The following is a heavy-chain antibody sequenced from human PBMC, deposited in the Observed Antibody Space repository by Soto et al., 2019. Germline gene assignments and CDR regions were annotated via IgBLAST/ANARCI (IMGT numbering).Heavy chain of an antibody. V-gene: IGHV1-69*13. Sequence: SAKVSCKASGGTFSNYAISWLRQAPGQGLEWMGGIIPIFGTANYAQKFQGRVTITADESTSTADMELSSLRSEDTAVYYCARTRITIFGVVQLCYYYGMDVWGQGTTVTVSS. CDR2: IIPIFGTA. J-gene: IGHJ6*02. CDR3: ARTRITIFGVVQLCYYYGMDV. D-gene: IGHD3-3*01. CDR1: GGTFSNYA.